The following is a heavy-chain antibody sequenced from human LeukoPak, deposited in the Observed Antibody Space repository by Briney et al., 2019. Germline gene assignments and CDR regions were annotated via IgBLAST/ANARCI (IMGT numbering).Heavy chain of an antibody. Sequence: GESLKISCKGSGYSFTSYWIGWVRQMPGKGLEWMGIIYPGDSDTRYSPSLQGQVTISADKSISTAYLQWSSLKASDTAMYYCARGFLEWLSPGYYYYYMDVWGKGTTVTVSS. CDR1: GYSFTSYW. V-gene: IGHV5-51*01. CDR2: IYPGDSDT. J-gene: IGHJ6*03. D-gene: IGHD3-3*01. CDR3: ARGFLEWLSPGYYYYYMDV.